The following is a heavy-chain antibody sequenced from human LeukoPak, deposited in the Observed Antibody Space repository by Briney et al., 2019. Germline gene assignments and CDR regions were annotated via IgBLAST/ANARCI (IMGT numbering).Heavy chain of an antibody. V-gene: IGHV3-23*01. CDR1: GFTFSTYA. D-gene: IGHD3-22*01. CDR2: ISGSGDTT. CDR3: AKHYYDTSGYYPGVDH. J-gene: IGHJ4*02. Sequence: GGSLRLSCAASGFTFSTYAMSWVRQAPGKGLEWVSGISGSGDTTYYADSVKGRFTISRDNSKNTLYQQMNSLRAEDTAVYYCAKHYYDTSGYYPGVDHWGQGTLVTVSS.